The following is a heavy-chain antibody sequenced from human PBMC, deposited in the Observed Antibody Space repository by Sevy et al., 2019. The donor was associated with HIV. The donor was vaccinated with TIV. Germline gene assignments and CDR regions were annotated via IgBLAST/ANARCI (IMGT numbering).Heavy chain of an antibody. CDR1: GYTFTSYY. V-gene: IGHV1-46*01. D-gene: IGHD2-15*01. CDR2: INPSGGST. J-gene: IGHJ4*02. CDR3: AKDRGDCSGGSCYSDY. Sequence: ASVKVSCKASGYTFTSYYMHWVRQAPGQGLEWMGIINPSGGSTSYAQKFQGRVTMTRDTSTSTVYMELSSLRSEDTAVYYCAKDRGDCSGGSCYSDYWGQRTLVTVSS.